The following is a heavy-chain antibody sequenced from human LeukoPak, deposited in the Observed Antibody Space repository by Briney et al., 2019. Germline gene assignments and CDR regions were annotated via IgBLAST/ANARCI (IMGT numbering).Heavy chain of an antibody. D-gene: IGHD1-14*01. CDR3: ARARPLRTHYYYYGMDV. J-gene: IGHJ6*02. V-gene: IGHV4-34*01. Sequence: PSETLSLTCAVYGGSFSGYYWGWIRQPPGKGLEWIGEINHSGSTNYNPSLKSRVTISVDTSKNQFSLKLSSVTAADTAVYYCARARPLRTHYYYYGMDVWGQGTTVTVSS. CDR2: INHSGST. CDR1: GGSFSGYY.